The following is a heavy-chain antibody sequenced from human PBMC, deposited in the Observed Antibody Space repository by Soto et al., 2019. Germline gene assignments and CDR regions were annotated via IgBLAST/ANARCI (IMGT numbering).Heavy chain of an antibody. J-gene: IGHJ4*02. Sequence: GASVKVSSKASGSAFTSYARHWVRQAQGQRLEWMGWINAGNGATKYSQNFQDRLTITRDPSANTAFMELSSLRPEDTAVYYCARGSAAAGPYYFDYWAQGTLVTVSS. V-gene: IGHV1-3*01. CDR1: GSAFTSYA. CDR2: INAGNGAT. CDR3: ARGSAAAGPYYFDY. D-gene: IGHD6-13*01.